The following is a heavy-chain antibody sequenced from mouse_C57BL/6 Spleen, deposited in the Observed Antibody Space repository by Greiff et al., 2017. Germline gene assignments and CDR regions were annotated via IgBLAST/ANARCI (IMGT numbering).Heavy chain of an antibody. V-gene: IGHV5-17*01. CDR2: ISSGSSTI. D-gene: IGHD1-1*01. CDR1: GFTFSDYG. J-gene: IGHJ4*01. Sequence: EVNVVESGGGLVKPGGSLKLSCAASGFTFSDYGMHWVRQAPEKGLEWVAYISSGSSTIHYADTVKGRFIISRDNTKNTLFLQMTSLRSEDTAMYDCARRGYYYGSSYVGGAMDYWGQGTSVTVSS. CDR3: ARRGYYYGSSYVGGAMDY.